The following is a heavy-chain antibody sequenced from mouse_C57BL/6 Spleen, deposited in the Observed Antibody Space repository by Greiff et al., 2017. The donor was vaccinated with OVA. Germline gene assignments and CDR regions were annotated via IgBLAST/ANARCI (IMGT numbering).Heavy chain of an antibody. CDR2: INPSSGYT. Sequence: QVQLQQSGAELARPGASVKMSCKASGYTFTSYTMHWVKQRPGQGLEWIGYINPSSGYTKYNQKFKDKATLTADKSSSTAYMQLSSLTSEDSAVYYCARTEPPPTTVVPFDYWGQGTTLTVSS. CDR3: ARTEPPPTTVVPFDY. D-gene: IGHD1-1*01. CDR1: GYTFTSYT. V-gene: IGHV1-4*01. J-gene: IGHJ2*01.